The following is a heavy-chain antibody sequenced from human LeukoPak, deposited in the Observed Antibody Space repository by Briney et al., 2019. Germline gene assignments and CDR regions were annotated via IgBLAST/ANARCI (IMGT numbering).Heavy chain of an antibody. CDR3: ASNLYGSGNYFAY. CDR1: GYSISSGYY. V-gene: IGHV4-38-2*02. J-gene: IGHJ4*02. Sequence: SETLSLTCTVSGYSISSGYYWGWIRQPPGKGLEWIGSIYHSGSTYFNPSLKGRVTISVDTSKNQFFLYLTSVTAADTAVYYCASNLYGSGNYFAYWGQGTLVTVS. CDR2: IYHSGST. D-gene: IGHD3-10*01.